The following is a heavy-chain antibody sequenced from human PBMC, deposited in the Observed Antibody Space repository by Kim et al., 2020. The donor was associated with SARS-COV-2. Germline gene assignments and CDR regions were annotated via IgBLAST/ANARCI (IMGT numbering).Heavy chain of an antibody. V-gene: IGHV5-51*01. Sequence: GESLKISCQGSGYSFGTYWIAWVRQKPGRGLEWMGIIYPDDSDARYSPSFRGQVTMSADKSISTAYLQWTTLKTSDTAVYYCATGRGGNGWYLDFQHWGQGTLISVSS. J-gene: IGHJ1*01. D-gene: IGHD6-19*01. CDR1: GYSFGTYW. CDR3: ATGRGGNGWYLDFQH. CDR2: IYPDDSDA.